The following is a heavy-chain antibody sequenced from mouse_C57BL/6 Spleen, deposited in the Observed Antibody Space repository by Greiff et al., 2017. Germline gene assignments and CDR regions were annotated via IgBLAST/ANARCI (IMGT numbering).Heavy chain of an antibody. Sequence: EVKLVESGGDLVKPGGSLKLSCAASGFTFSSYGMSWVRQTPDKRLEWVATISSGGSYTYYPDSVKGRFTISRDNAKNTLYLQMSSLKSEDTAMYYCARQIYYYGSSFYYAMDYWGQGTSVTVSS. CDR2: ISSGGSYT. CDR1: GFTFSSYG. V-gene: IGHV5-6*01. D-gene: IGHD1-1*01. J-gene: IGHJ4*01. CDR3: ARQIYYYGSSFYYAMDY.